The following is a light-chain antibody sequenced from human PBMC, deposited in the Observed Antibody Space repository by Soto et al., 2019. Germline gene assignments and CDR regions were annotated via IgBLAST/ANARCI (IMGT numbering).Light chain of an antibody. CDR1: GSDVGGNKY. J-gene: IGLJ1*01. Sequence: HYALTHPASVSGSPGQSITISCTGSGSDVGGNKYVSWYQQYPGKAPKLMICDVSNRPSGVSNRFSGSKSGNTASLTISGLQAEDEADYYCSAFTGTTYIFGTGTKVTVL. V-gene: IGLV2-14*01. CDR3: SAFTGTTYI. CDR2: DVS.